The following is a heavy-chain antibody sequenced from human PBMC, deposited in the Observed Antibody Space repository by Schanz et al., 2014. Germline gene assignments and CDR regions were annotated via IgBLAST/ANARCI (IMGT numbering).Heavy chain of an antibody. Sequence: QVKLVQSGPEVKEPGASVKVSCKASGYTFTSYGISWVRQAPGQGPEWMGWISDYNADTKYAQKVQGRVTMTTDTSTSTAYMELRSLRSDDTAVYYCAGATYSSSWYGGSEYFQHWGQGTLVTVSS. CDR3: AGATYSSSWYGGSEYFQH. CDR1: GYTFTSYG. D-gene: IGHD6-13*01. V-gene: IGHV1-18*04. CDR2: ISDYNADT. J-gene: IGHJ1*01.